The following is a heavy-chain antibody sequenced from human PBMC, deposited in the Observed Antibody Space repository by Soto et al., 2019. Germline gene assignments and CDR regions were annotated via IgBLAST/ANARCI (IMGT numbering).Heavy chain of an antibody. CDR2: INHSGST. Sequence: SETLSLTCAVYGGSFSGYYWSWIRQPPGKGLEWIGEINHSGSTNYNPSLKSRVTISVDTSKNQFSLKLSSVTAADTAVYYCARDTMVRGVIITYYYYGMDVWGQGTTVTVSS. V-gene: IGHV4-34*01. D-gene: IGHD3-10*01. CDR1: GGSFSGYY. CDR3: ARDTMVRGVIITYYYYGMDV. J-gene: IGHJ6*02.